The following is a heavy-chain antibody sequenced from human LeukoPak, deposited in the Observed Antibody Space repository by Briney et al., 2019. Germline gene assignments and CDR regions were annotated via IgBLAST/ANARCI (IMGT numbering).Heavy chain of an antibody. V-gene: IGHV4-39*01. D-gene: IGHD2-2*01. Sequence: SETLSLTCTVSGGSISSSSYYWGWIRQPPGEGLEWLGNIYYSGSTYYNPSLKSRVTISVDTSKNHFSLKLSSVTAADTAVYYCARHSFLYGMDVWGQGTTVIVSS. J-gene: IGHJ6*02. CDR2: IYYSGST. CDR3: ARHSFLYGMDV. CDR1: GGSISSSSYY.